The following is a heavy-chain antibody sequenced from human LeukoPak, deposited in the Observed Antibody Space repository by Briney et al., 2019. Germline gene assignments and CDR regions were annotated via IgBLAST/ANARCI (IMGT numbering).Heavy chain of an antibody. Sequence: GASVKVSCKVSGYTLTELSMHWVRQAPGKGLEWMGGFDPEDGETIYAQKFQGRVTMTEDTSTDTAYMELSSLRSEDTAVYYCATFGAAVMDYYDSSGYYYFDYWGQGTLVTVSS. J-gene: IGHJ4*02. D-gene: IGHD3-22*01. CDR2: FDPEDGET. V-gene: IGHV1-24*01. CDR1: GYTLTELS. CDR3: ATFGAAVMDYYDSSGYYYFDY.